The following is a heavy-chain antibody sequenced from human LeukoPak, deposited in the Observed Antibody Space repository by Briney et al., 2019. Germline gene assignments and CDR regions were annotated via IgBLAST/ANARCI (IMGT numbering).Heavy chain of an antibody. CDR1: EYSFTSYW. J-gene: IGHJ4*02. CDR3: ARISIAVAGTPAFDY. CDR2: INWNGGST. V-gene: IGHV3-20*01. Sequence: GESLKISCKGSEYSFTSYWIGWVRQMPGKGLEWVSGINWNGGSTGYADSVKGRFTISRDNAKNSLYLQMNSLRAEDTALYHCARISIAVAGTPAFDYWGQGTLVTVSS. D-gene: IGHD6-19*01.